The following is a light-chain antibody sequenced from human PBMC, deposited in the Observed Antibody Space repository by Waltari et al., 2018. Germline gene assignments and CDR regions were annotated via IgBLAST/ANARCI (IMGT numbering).Light chain of an antibody. Sequence: QSALTQPASVSRSPGPSLTIPCTGTSSDVGRYNLVSWYQQPPGKAPKLMIYEGSKRPSGVSNRFSGSKSGNTASLTISGLQAEDEADYYCCSYAGSSTWVFGGGTKLTVL. CDR2: EGS. CDR1: SSDVGRYNL. V-gene: IGLV2-23*01. CDR3: CSYAGSSTWV. J-gene: IGLJ3*02.